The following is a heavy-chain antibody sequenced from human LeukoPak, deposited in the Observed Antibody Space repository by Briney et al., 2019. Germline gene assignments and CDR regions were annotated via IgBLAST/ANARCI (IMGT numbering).Heavy chain of an antibody. D-gene: IGHD2-21*02. CDR1: GYTFTSYG. V-gene: IGHV1-18*01. CDR2: ISAYNGNT. J-gene: IGHJ4*02. Sequence: ASVKVSCKASGYTFTSYGISWVRQAPGQGLEWMGWISAYNGNTNYAQKLQGRVTVTTDTSTSTAYMELRSLRSDDTAVYYCARDPTEIVVVVTAPLDYWGQGTLVTVSS. CDR3: ARDPTEIVVVVTAPLDY.